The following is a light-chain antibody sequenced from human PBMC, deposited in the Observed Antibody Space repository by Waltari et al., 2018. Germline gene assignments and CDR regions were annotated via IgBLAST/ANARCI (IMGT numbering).Light chain of an antibody. CDR2: DVT. J-gene: IGLJ2*01. CDR1: SRDVGGYNY. V-gene: IGLV2-14*03. CDR3: SSYTSSGTGVL. Sequence: QSALTQPASVSGSPGPSITISCTGTSRDVGGYNYVSWYQQHPGKAPKLMIYDVTNRPSGVSNRFSGSKSGNTASLTISGLQAEDEADYYCSSYTSSGTGVLFGGGTKLSVL.